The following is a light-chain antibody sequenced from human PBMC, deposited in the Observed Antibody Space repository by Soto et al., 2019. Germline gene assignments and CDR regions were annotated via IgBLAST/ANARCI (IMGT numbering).Light chain of an antibody. V-gene: IGKV1-16*01. CDR3: QQYDNFPLT. Sequence: DIQMTQSPVSLSASVGDRVTITCRASQDIHRYLAWFQQKPGKAPKSLIYATSSLQLGVPSRFSGSGSGTEFTLTISSLQPEDFATYYCQQYDNFPLTISHGTRLEMK. CDR1: QDIHRY. CDR2: ATS. J-gene: IGKJ5*01.